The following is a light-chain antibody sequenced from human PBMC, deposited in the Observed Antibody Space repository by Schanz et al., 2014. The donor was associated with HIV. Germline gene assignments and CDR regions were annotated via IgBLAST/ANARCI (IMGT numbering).Light chain of an antibody. J-gene: IGLJ2*01. CDR3: AGWDDSLNGVV. Sequence: QSVLTQPPSASGTPGQRVTISCSGSSSNFRTNAVNWYQQLPGTAPRLVIYNTFHRPSGVPDRFSGSQSGTSASLAISGLQSEDEADYYCAGWDDSLNGVVFGGGTQLTVL. CDR1: SSNFRTNA. V-gene: IGLV1-44*01. CDR2: NTF.